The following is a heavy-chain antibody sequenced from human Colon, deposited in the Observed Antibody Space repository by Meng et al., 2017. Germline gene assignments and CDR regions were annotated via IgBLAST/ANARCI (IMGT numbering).Heavy chain of an antibody. CDR1: GYSFTFFA. V-gene: IGHV7-4-1*02. Sequence: QVQMVQSGSGSKKPGASVRISCKTSGYSFTFFAMNWVRQAPGRGLEWMGWSNPKTGHPTYDEDFTGRFVFSLDTSATTAYLEINSLRPDDTAVYYCAREGSDSYIDHWGQGTLVTVYS. CDR2: SNPKTGHP. CDR3: AREGSDSYIDH. J-gene: IGHJ4*02. D-gene: IGHD1-26*01.